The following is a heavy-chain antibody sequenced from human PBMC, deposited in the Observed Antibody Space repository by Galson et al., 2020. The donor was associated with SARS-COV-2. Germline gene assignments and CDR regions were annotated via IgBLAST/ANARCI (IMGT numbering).Heavy chain of an antibody. CDR2: ISSSSSYI. V-gene: IGHV3-21*01. J-gene: IGHJ6*02. CDR1: GFTFSSYS. CDR3: ARDGSNGVWGLDYYYYYGMDV. D-gene: IGHD2-8*01. Sequence: GGSLRLSCAASGFTFSSYSMNWVRQAPGKGLEWVSSISSSSSYIYYADSVKGRFTISRDNAKNSLYLQMNSLRAEDTAVYYCARDGSNGVWGLDYYYYYGMDVWGQGTTVTVSS.